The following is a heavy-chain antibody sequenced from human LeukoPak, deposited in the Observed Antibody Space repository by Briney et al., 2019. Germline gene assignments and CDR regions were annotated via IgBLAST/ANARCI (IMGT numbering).Heavy chain of an antibody. D-gene: IGHD5-24*01. CDR3: ARDIDNFVPTSY. CDR2: INPFDGST. Sequence: ASVKVSCKSSGYTFTEYGISWVRQAPGQGLEWMGRINPFDGSTNYRQKFQGRVTMTTDTSTNTVFMELRSLRPDDTALYYCARDIDNFVPTSYWGQGLLITVSS. V-gene: IGHV1-18*04. CDR1: GYTFTEYG. J-gene: IGHJ4*02.